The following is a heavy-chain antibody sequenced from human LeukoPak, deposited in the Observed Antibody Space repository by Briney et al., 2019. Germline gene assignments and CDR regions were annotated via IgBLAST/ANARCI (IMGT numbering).Heavy chain of an antibody. D-gene: IGHD6-19*01. Sequence: SETLSLTCAVYGGSFSGYYWSWIRQPPGKGLEWTGEINRSGSTNYNPSLKSRVTISVDTSKNQFSLKLSSVTAADTAVYYCARATLSGWDYWGQGTLVTVSS. CDR1: GGSFSGYY. V-gene: IGHV4-34*01. CDR2: INRSGST. J-gene: IGHJ4*02. CDR3: ARATLSGWDY.